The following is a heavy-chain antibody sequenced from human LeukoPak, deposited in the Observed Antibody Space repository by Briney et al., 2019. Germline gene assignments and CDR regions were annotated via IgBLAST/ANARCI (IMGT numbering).Heavy chain of an antibody. D-gene: IGHD3-10*01. V-gene: IGHV1-2*02. CDR1: GYTFTDYY. CDR2: INPKSGGA. Sequence: GASVKVSCKASGYTFTDYYIQWVRQAPGQGLEWMGWINPKSGGANYAQKFQGRVTMTRDTSISTAYMELSRLTSDDTAVYYCANWGGYGSGSYFDYLGQGTLVTVSS. CDR3: ANWGGYGSGSYFDY. J-gene: IGHJ4*02.